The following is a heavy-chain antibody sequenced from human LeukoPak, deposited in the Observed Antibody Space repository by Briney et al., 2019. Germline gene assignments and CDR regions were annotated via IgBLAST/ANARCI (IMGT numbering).Heavy chain of an antibody. CDR2: IVYTGRT. V-gene: IGHV4-59*01. D-gene: IGHD3-10*01. Sequence: SETLSLTCSVSGGSIGSYYWSWVRQPPEKGLEWIGNIVYTGRTKYNPSPKSRVTISIDTSKNQFSLRVNSVTAADTAVYYCARDSWWDGSKTFSDWFGPWGQGTLVTVSS. CDR3: ARDSWWDGSKTFSDWFGP. CDR1: GGSIGSYY. J-gene: IGHJ5*02.